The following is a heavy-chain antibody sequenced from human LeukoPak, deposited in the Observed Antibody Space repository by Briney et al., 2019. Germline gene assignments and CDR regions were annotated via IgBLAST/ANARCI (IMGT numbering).Heavy chain of an antibody. CDR2: ISGGGTTT. V-gene: IGHV3-23*01. CDR1: GFTFSSYA. D-gene: IGHD1-7*01. J-gene: IGHJ4*02. CDR3: AKDQNDWNYILDY. Sequence: GGSLRLSCAASGFTFSSYAMRWVRQAPGKGLQWVSSISGGGTTTYYADSVRGRFTISRDNSKNTLSLQMSSLRAEDTAVYYCAKDQNDWNYILDYWGQGTLVTVSS.